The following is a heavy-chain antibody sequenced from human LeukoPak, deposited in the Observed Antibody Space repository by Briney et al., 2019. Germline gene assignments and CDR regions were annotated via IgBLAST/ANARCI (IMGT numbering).Heavy chain of an antibody. J-gene: IGHJ4*02. D-gene: IGHD5-12*01. CDR2: INPSGGST. CDR3: ARDVVRGYSGYGRYFDY. V-gene: IGHV1-46*01. Sequence: ASVKVSCKASGYTFTSYYMHWVRQAPGQGLEWMGIINPSGGSTSYAKKFQGRVTMTGETSTSTVYMELSSLRSEDTAVYYCARDVVRGYSGYGRYFDYWGQGTLVTVSS. CDR1: GYTFTSYY.